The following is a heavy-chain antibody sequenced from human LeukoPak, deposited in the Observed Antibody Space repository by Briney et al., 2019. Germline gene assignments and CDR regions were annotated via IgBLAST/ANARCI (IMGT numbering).Heavy chain of an antibody. D-gene: IGHD3-10*01. CDR3: ASHQGGSGFLRPFDY. J-gene: IGHJ4*02. CDR1: GFTFSSYA. CDR2: IKQEGSEK. Sequence: GGSLRLSCAASGFTFSSYAMSWVRQAPGRGLEWVANIKQEGSEKYYVDSVKGRFTISRDNAKNSLFLQMNSLRAEDTAVYYCASHQGGSGFLRPFDYWGQGTLVTVSS. V-gene: IGHV3-7*05.